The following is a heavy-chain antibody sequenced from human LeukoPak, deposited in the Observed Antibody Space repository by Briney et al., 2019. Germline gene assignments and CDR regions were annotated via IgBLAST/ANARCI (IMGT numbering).Heavy chain of an antibody. CDR1: GGSISSYY. D-gene: IGHD3-22*01. CDR2: IYYSGST. J-gene: IGHJ5*02. V-gene: IGHV4-59*01. CDR3: ARSTVKWLLNRVGPVAWFDP. Sequence: PSETLSLTCTVSGGSISSYYWSWIRQPPGKGLEWIGYIYYSGSTNYNPSLESRVTISVDTSKNQFSLKLSSVTAADTAVYYCARSTVKWLLNRVGPVAWFDPWGQGTLVTVSS.